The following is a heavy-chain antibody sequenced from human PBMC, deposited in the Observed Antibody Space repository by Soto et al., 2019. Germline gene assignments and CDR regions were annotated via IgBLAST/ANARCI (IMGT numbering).Heavy chain of an antibody. V-gene: IGHV5-51*01. J-gene: IGHJ4*02. Sequence: PGESLKISCKGSGYSFTTSWIGWVRQLPGKGLEWMGLIFPGDSETRYSPSFQGQVTISADKSISTAYLQWSSLKASDSAMYYCARPDYHDRSGYWDYGGQGPRVTASP. CDR3: ARPDYHDRSGYWDY. D-gene: IGHD3-22*01. CDR1: GYSFTTSW. CDR2: IFPGDSET.